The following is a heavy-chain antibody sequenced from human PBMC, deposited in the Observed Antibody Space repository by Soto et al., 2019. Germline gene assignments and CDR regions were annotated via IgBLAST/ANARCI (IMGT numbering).Heavy chain of an antibody. CDR1: GFTFNNYW. V-gene: IGHV3-7*01. Sequence: GGSLRLSCGASGFTFNNYWMSWVRQAPGKGLEWVANIKQDGSDKNYVDSVEGRFTISRDNAKNALYLEMNSLRAEDTAVYYCATYAHHNFESWGLGTLVTVSS. J-gene: IGHJ5*01. CDR3: ATYAHHNFES. CDR2: IKQDGSDK. D-gene: IGHD3-16*01.